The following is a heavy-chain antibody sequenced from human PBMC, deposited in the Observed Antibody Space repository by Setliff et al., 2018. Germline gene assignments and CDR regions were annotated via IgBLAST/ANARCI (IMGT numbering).Heavy chain of an antibody. CDR1: GYSFTSHW. J-gene: IGHJ4*02. D-gene: IGHD4-17*01. CDR2: IYPRDSDT. Sequence: PGESLKISCKGSGYSFTSHWIGWVRQMPGKGLEWMGIIYPRDSDTRYSPSFQGQVTISADKSISTAYLQWRSLKASDTAIYYCARSLRLSLHKPPDYWGQGTLVTAPQ. CDR3: ARSLRLSLHKPPDY. V-gene: IGHV5-51*01.